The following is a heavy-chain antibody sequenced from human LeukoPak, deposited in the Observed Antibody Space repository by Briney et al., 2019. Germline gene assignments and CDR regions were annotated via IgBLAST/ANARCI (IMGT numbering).Heavy chain of an antibody. D-gene: IGHD3-10*01. CDR1: GYSISSGYY. CDR3: ARDVGYYASGIYP. V-gene: IGHV4-38-2*02. CDR2: IYHSGST. J-gene: IGHJ5*02. Sequence: SETLSLTCTVSGYSISSGYYWGWIRQPPGKGLEWIESIYHSGSTYYNPSLKSRVTISVDTSKNQFSLKLNSVTAADTAVYYCARDVGYYASGIYPWGQGTLVTVSS.